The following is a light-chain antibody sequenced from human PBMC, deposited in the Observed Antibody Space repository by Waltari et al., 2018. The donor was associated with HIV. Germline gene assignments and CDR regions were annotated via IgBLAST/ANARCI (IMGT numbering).Light chain of an antibody. CDR3: SSYAGSNKLV. CDR2: EVT. V-gene: IGLV2-8*01. Sequence: QSALTQPPSASGSPGQSVTISSTGTSSDIGGYNYASWYQQHPGDAPKLIIYEVTERPSGVPDRFSGSKSGNTASLTVSGLQAEDEADYYCSSYAGSNKLVFGGGTKLTVV. CDR1: SSDIGGYNY. J-gene: IGLJ2*01.